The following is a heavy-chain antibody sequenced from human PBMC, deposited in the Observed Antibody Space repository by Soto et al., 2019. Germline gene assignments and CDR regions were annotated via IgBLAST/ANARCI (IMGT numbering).Heavy chain of an antibody. V-gene: IGHV4-34*01. CDR1: GGSFSGYY. CDR2: INHSGST. D-gene: IGHD3-10*01. CDR3: ARGADGSGSYFVGYYYYYMDV. J-gene: IGHJ6*03. Sequence: SETLSLTCAVYGGSFSGYYWSWIRQPPGKGLEWIGEINHSGSTNYNPSLKSRVTISVDTSKNQFSLKLSSVTAADTAVYYCARGADGSGSYFVGYYYYYMDVWGKGTTVTVSS.